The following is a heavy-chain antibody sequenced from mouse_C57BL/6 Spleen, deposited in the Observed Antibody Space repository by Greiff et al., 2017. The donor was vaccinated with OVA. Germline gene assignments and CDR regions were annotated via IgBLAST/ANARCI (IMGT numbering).Heavy chain of an antibody. Sequence: QVQLQQPGTELVKPGASVKLSCKASGYTFTSYWMHWVKQRPGQGLEWIGKINPSNGGTNYNEKFKSKATLTVDKSSSTAYMQLSSLTSEDSAVDYCAGRRGLRHAMDDWGKGTSVTVSS. V-gene: IGHV1-53*01. D-gene: IGHD2-4*01. CDR3: AGRRGLRHAMDD. CDR1: GYTFTSYW. CDR2: INPSNGGT. J-gene: IGHJ4*01.